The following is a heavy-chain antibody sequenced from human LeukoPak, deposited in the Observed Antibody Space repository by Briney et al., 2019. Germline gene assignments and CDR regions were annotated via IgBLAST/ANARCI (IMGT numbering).Heavy chain of an antibody. CDR2: IYTSGST. CDR3: ARHRPPGTTPFFDY. Sequence: PSETLSLTCTVSGGSISSYYWSWIRQPPGKGLEWIGYIYTSGSTNYNPSLKSRVTISVDTSKNQFSLKLSSVTAADTAVYYCARHRPPGTTPFFDYWGQGTLVTVSS. CDR1: GGSISSYY. J-gene: IGHJ4*02. V-gene: IGHV4-4*09. D-gene: IGHD1-1*01.